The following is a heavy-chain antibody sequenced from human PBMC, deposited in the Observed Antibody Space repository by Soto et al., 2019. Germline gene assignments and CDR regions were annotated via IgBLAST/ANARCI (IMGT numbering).Heavy chain of an antibody. Sequence: ASVKVSCKASGYSFTTYHVHWVRQAPGQGLEWMGMINPSSSYTNYADSVKGRFTISRDNAKNSLYLQMNSLRAEDTAVYYCGRDKVGAAAGSYYYCYGMDVWGQGTTVTVSS. CDR2: INPSSSYT. J-gene: IGHJ6*02. D-gene: IGHD6-13*01. CDR1: GYSFTTYH. CDR3: GRDKVGAAAGSYYYCYGMDV. V-gene: IGHV1-46*04.